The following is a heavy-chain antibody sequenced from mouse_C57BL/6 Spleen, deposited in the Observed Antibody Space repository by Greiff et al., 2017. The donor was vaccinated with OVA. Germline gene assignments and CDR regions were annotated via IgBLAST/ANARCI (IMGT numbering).Heavy chain of an antibody. CDR1: GFTFSSYA. CDR3: ARDLGDYDNY. V-gene: IGHV5-4*01. CDR2: ISDGGSYT. J-gene: IGHJ2*01. Sequence: EVQLQQSGGCLVKPGGSLKLSCAASGFTFSSYAMSWVRQTPEKRLEWVATISDGGSYTYYPDNVKGRFTISRDNAKNNLYLQMSHLKSEDTAMYYCARDLGDYDNYWGQGTTLTVSS. D-gene: IGHD2-4*01.